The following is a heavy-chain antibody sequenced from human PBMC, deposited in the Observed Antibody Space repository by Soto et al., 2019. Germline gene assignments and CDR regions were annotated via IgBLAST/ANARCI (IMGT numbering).Heavy chain of an antibody. Sequence: EVQLVESGGGLVQPGRSLRLSCAASGFTFDDYAMHWVRLAPGKGLEWVSGISWNSGSIGYADSVKGRFTISRDNAKNSLYLQMNSLRAEDTALYYCAKAHWVVPAAPFDYWGQGTLVTVSS. CDR2: ISWNSGSI. J-gene: IGHJ4*02. V-gene: IGHV3-9*01. CDR3: AKAHWVVPAAPFDY. D-gene: IGHD2-2*01. CDR1: GFTFDDYA.